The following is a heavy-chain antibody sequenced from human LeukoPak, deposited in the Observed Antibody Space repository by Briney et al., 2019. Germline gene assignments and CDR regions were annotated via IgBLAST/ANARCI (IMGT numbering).Heavy chain of an antibody. CDR2: LPPDELGI. D-gene: IGHD6-6*01. V-gene: IGHV3-74*01. CDR3: VGTIATRGSEY. J-gene: IGHJ4*02. Sequence: GGSLRLSCAASGFTFTNYWMHWVRQAPGMGLVWVSRLPPDELGIIYADSVKGRFTVSRDNAKNTVYLQMNNLRVDDTAMYYCVGTIATRGSEYWGQGALVTVSS. CDR1: GFTFTNYW.